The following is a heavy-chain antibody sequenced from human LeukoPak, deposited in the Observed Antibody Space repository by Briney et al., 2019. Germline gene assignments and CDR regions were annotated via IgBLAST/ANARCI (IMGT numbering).Heavy chain of an antibody. D-gene: IGHD3-3*01. CDR1: GGSISSYY. CDR3: ARAPTDFWSGYYRSPYYYYGMDV. J-gene: IGHJ6*02. V-gene: IGHV4-59*08. Sequence: PSETLSLTCTVSGGSISSYYWSWIRQPPGKGLEWIGYIYYSGSTNYNTSLKSRVTISVATSKNQFSLKLSSVTAADTAVYYCARAPTDFWSGYYRSPYYYYGMDVWGQGTTVTVSS. CDR2: IYYSGST.